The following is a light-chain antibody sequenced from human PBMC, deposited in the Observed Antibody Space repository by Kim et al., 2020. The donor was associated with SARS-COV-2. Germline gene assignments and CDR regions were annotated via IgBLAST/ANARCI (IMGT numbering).Light chain of an antibody. J-gene: IGLJ3*02. Sequence: KTVTISGTRTSGSIASNYVQWYQQRPGSAPTTVIYDNNQRPSGVPDRFSGSIDSSSNSASLTISGLKTEDEADYSCQSYDSSNHWVFGGGTQLTVL. CDR1: SGSIASNY. V-gene: IGLV6-57*03. CDR2: DNN. CDR3: QSYDSSNHWV.